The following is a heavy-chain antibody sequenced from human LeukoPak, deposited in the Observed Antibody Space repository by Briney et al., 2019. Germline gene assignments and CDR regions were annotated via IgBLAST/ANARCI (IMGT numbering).Heavy chain of an antibody. CDR2: IYHSGST. Sequence: SETLSLTCAVSGGSISSSNWWSWVRQPPGKGLEWIGEIYHSGSTNYNPSLKSRVTISVDKSKNQFSLKLSSVTAADTAVYYCARVGGGDGYNYYFDYWGQGTLVTVSS. CDR1: GGSISSSNW. V-gene: IGHV4-4*02. D-gene: IGHD5-24*01. J-gene: IGHJ4*02. CDR3: ARVGGGDGYNYYFDY.